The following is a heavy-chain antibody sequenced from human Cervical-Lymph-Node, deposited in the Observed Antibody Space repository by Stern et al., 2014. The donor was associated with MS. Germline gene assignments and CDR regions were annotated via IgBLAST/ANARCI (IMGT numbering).Heavy chain of an antibody. V-gene: IGHV1-69*06. D-gene: IGHD2-21*01. J-gene: IGHJ6*02. CDR2: FTPLFGTA. Sequence: QEQLVQSGAELKKPGSSVKVSCKASGGTFSNIPISWVRQAPGQGLEWMGGFTPLFGTANYRHTFQGRVTITADKLTSTVYMELSGLTFADTAIYYCAASVGTRPTYYYYYGMDVWGQGTAVAVSS. CDR1: GGTFSNIP. CDR3: AASVGTRPTYYYYYGMDV.